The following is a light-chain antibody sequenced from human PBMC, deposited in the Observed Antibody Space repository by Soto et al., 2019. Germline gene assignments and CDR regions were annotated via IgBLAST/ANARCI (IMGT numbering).Light chain of an antibody. Sequence: LTQPASVSGSPGQSITISCTGTSSDVGGYNYVSWYQQHPGKAPKLMIYEVSNRPSGVSNRFSGSKSGNTASLTISGLQAEDEADYYCSSYTSSSTVVFGGGTKLTVL. V-gene: IGLV2-14*01. CDR1: SSDVGGYNY. CDR2: EVS. J-gene: IGLJ2*01. CDR3: SSYTSSSTVV.